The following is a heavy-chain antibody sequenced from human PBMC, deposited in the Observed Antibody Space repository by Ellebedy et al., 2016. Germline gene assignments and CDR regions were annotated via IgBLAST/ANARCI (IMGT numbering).Heavy chain of an antibody. J-gene: IGHJ4*02. V-gene: IGHV5-51*01. CDR2: IYPGDSDT. CDR3: AREARDGYSDY. CDR1: GYSFSNHW. D-gene: IGHD5-24*01. Sequence: GESLKISXKGSGYSFSNHWIGWVRQMPGKGLEWMGIIYPGDSDTRYSPSFQGQVTISADMSINTAHLQWSSLKASDTAMYFCAREARDGYSDYWGQGTLVTVSS.